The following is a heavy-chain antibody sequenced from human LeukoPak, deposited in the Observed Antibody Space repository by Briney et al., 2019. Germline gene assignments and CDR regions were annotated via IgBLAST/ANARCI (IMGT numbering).Heavy chain of an antibody. J-gene: IGHJ4*02. CDR3: ARGTSDYGGIDY. Sequence: ASVKVPCKASGYTFTSYAMHWVRQAPGQRLEWMGWINAGNGNTKYSQKFQGRVTITRDTSASTAYMELSSLRSEDTAVYYCARGTSDYGGIDYWGQGTLVTVSS. CDR2: INAGNGNT. V-gene: IGHV1-3*01. CDR1: GYTFTSYA. D-gene: IGHD4-23*01.